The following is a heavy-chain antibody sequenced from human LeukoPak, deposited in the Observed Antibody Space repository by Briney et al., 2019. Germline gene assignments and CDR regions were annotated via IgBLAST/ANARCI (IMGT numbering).Heavy chain of an antibody. CDR2: INPNSGGT. D-gene: IGHD1-20*01. J-gene: IGHJ4*02. V-gene: IGHV1-2*02. CDR1: GYTFTGYY. Sequence: ASVKVSCKASGYTFTGYYMHWVRQAPGQGLEWMGWINPNSGGTNYAQKFQGRVTMTKDTSIRTAYMELSRLRSDDTAVYYCAKVGYGDYGMAYNWNDEAPDYWGQGTLVTVSS. CDR3: AKVGYGDYGMAYNWNDEAPDY.